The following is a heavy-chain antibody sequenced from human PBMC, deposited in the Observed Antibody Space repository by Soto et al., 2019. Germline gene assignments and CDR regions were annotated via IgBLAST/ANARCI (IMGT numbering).Heavy chain of an antibody. CDR1: GFTFSSYA. J-gene: IGHJ4*02. CDR2: ISYDGSNK. D-gene: IGHD2-21*01. V-gene: IGHV3-30-3*01. Sequence: GGSLRLSCAASGFTFSSYAMHWVRQAPGKGLEWVAVISYDGSNKYYADSVKGRFTISRDNSKNTLYLQMNSLRAEDTAVYYCARDLGSILDYSDYWGQGTLVTVSS. CDR3: ARDLGSILDYSDY.